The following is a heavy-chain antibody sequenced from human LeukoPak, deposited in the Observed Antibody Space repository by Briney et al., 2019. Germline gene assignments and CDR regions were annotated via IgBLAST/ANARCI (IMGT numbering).Heavy chain of an antibody. CDR3: AKEFYSSGSYYYGMDV. J-gene: IGHJ6*02. CDR1: GFTFSSYG. Sequence: GGSLRLSCAASGFTFSSYGMHWVRQAPGKGLEWVAVMSYDGSNKYYADSVKGRFTISRDNSKNTLYLQMNSLRADDTAVYYCAKEFYSSGSYYYGMDVWGQGTTVTVSS. CDR2: MSYDGSNK. V-gene: IGHV3-30*18. D-gene: IGHD3-10*01.